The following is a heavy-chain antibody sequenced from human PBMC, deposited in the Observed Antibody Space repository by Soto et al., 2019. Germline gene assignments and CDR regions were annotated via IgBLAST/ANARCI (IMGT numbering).Heavy chain of an antibody. CDR2: ISGSGGST. J-gene: IGHJ4*02. CDR1: GFTFSSYA. V-gene: IGHV3-23*01. Sequence: GGSLRLSCAASGFTFSSYAMSWVRQAPGKGLEWVSAISGSGGSTYYADSVKGRFTISRDNSKNTLYLQMNSLRAEDTAVYYCATAYDSSGYLSQYYFDYWGQGTLVTVSS. D-gene: IGHD3-22*01. CDR3: ATAYDSSGYLSQYYFDY.